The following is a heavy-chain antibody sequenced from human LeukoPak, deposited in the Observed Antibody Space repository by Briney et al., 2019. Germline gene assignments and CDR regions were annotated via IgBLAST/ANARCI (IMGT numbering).Heavy chain of an antibody. CDR1: VYTFTGYY. CDR3: ARVGGLSYYYYGMDV. CDR2: IIPILGIA. Sequence: SVKVSCKASVYTFTGYYMHLVRQAPGQGLEWMGRIIPILGIANYAQKFQGRVTITADKSTSTAYMELSSLRSEDTAVYYCARVGGLSYYYYGMDVWGQGTTVTVSS. D-gene: IGHD2-15*01. V-gene: IGHV1-69*04. J-gene: IGHJ6*02.